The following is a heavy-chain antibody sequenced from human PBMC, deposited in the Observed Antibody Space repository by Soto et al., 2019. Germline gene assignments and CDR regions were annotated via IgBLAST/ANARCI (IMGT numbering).Heavy chain of an antibody. CDR3: ARHGYCSSTSCYISTYYYYYGLDV. J-gene: IGHJ6*02. V-gene: IGHV4-59*08. D-gene: IGHD2-2*02. CDR1: RGRISSYD. Sequence: SETLAITCAVSRGRISSYDWSWIRKPPGKGLEWIGYIYYSGSTNYNPSLKSRVTISVDTSKNQFSLKLSSVTAADTAVYYCARHGYCSSTSCYISTYYYYYGLDVWGQGTTVTVSS. CDR2: IYYSGST.